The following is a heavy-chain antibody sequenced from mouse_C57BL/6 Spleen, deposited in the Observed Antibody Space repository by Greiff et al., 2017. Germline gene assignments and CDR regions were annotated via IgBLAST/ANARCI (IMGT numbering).Heavy chain of an antibody. Sequence: VQLQESGTELVKPGASVKLSCKASGYTFTSYWMHWVKQRPGQGLEWIGNINPSNGGTNYNEKFKSKATLTVDKSSSTAYMQLSSLTSEDSAVYYCARGGVTTDWFAYWGQGTLVTVSA. CDR1: GYTFTSYW. V-gene: IGHV1-53*01. J-gene: IGHJ3*01. CDR2: INPSNGGT. D-gene: IGHD2-5*01. CDR3: ARGGVTTDWFAY.